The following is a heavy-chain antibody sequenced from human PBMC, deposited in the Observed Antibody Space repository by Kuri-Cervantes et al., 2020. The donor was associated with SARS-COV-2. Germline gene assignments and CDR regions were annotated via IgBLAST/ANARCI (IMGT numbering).Heavy chain of an antibody. V-gene: IGHV1-2*02. D-gene: IGHD3-22*01. CDR1: GYTFTGYL. CDR2: INPNSGGT. J-gene: IGHJ5*02. Sequence: ASVKVSCKASGYTFTGYLIHWVRQAPGQGLEWMGWINPNSGGTNYAQKFQGRVTMTRDTSISTAYMELSRLRSDDTAVYYCARDGEYYYDSSGYFNWFDPWGQGTLVTVSS. CDR3: ARDGEYYYDSSGYFNWFDP.